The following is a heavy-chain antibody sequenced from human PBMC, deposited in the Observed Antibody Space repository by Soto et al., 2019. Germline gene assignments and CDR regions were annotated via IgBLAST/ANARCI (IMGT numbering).Heavy chain of an antibody. CDR2: IYNSGSN. CDR3: ATYSKFFKX. V-gene: IGHV4-30-2*01. Sequence: SETLSLTCAVSGGYISGVYYSWSWIRQPPGKGMEWVGLIYNSGSNYYNSSLKSRVTISVDRSKNHFFLNLTSVTAADTAVYYCATYSKFFKXWGQVTKVTVS. J-gene: IGHJ3*02. D-gene: IGHD4-4*01. CDR1: GGYISGVYYS.